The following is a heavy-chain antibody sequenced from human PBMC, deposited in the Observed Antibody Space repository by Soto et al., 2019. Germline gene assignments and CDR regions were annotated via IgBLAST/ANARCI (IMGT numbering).Heavy chain of an antibody. CDR3: ARSNYGGEKSPYYFDY. CDR2: IIPIFGTA. CDR1: GGTFSSYA. V-gene: IGHV1-69*01. Sequence: QVQLVQSGAEVKKPGSSVKVSCKASGGTFSSYAISWVRQAPGQGLEWMGGIIPIFGTANYAQKFQGRVTITADESTSKADMELSSLRSEDTAVYYCARSNYGGEKSPYYFDYWGQGTLVTVSS. D-gene: IGHD4-17*01. J-gene: IGHJ4*02.